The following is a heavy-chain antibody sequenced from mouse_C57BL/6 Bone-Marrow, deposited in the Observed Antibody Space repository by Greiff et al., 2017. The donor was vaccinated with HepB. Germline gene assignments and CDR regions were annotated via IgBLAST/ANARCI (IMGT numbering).Heavy chain of an antibody. CDR2: IDPENGDT. J-gene: IGHJ2*01. CDR3: TQGDSIDY. CDR1: GFNIKDDY. Sequence: EVQLQQSGAELVRPEASVKLSCTASGFNIKDDYMHWVKQRPEQGLEWIGWIDPENGDTEYASKFQGKATITADTSSNTAYLQLSSLTSEDTAVYYCTQGDSIDYWGQGTTLTVSS. D-gene: IGHD2-10*02. V-gene: IGHV14-4*01.